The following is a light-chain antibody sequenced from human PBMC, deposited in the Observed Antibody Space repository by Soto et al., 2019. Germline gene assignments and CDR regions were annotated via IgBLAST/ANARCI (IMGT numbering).Light chain of an antibody. CDR2: GAS. Sequence: DIVLTQSPGTLSLSPGERATLSCRSSQSLSINLAWYQQKSGQAPRLLIYGASIRATGIPARFSGSGSGTEFTLTISSLQSEDFAVYYCQQYDNWPPITFGQGTRLEIK. V-gene: IGKV3-15*01. CDR1: QSLSIN. CDR3: QQYDNWPPIT. J-gene: IGKJ5*01.